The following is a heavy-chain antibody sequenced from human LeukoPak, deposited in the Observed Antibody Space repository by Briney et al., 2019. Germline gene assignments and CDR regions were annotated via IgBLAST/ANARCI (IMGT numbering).Heavy chain of an antibody. Sequence: GGSLRLSCAASGFAFSSYWMHWVRQAPGKGLVWVSRINSDGSSTSYADSVKGRFTISRDTAKNTLYLQMNSLRAEDTAVYYCARVHVGTDMVDVDYWGQGTLVTVSS. CDR1: GFAFSSYW. J-gene: IGHJ4*02. V-gene: IGHV3-74*01. D-gene: IGHD5-18*01. CDR2: INSDGSST. CDR3: ARVHVGTDMVDVDY.